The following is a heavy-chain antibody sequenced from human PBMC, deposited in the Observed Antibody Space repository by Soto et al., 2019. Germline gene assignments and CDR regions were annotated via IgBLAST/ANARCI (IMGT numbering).Heavy chain of an antibody. V-gene: IGHV4-30-4*01. Sequence: QVQLQESGPGLVKPSQTLSLTCTVSGGSISSGDSYWSWIRQPPGRVLERIGYIYCSGSTYYTPSLKSRVTISVDTSKNQSSLKLSSVTAADTAVYYCASAAKTYYYDSSGYYYTFDIWGQGTMVTVSS. CDR1: GGSISSGDSY. CDR2: IYCSGST. J-gene: IGHJ3*02. CDR3: ASAAKTYYYDSSGYYYTFDI. D-gene: IGHD3-22*01.